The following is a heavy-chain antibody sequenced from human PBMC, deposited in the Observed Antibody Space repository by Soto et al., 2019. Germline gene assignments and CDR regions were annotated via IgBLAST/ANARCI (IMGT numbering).Heavy chain of an antibody. CDR2: MNAGVGNT. Sequence: HVELVQSGADVKNPGASVTISCKASGYTFTDYALHWVRQAPGQRLEWMGWMNAGVGNTLYSQKFQGRITITRDTSATTAYMELNSLKCEDTAIYYCARDTGYTFGSSNYWGPGTLVTVSS. CDR3: ARDTGYTFGSSNY. CDR1: GYTFTDYA. V-gene: IGHV1-3*01. D-gene: IGHD5-18*01. J-gene: IGHJ4*02.